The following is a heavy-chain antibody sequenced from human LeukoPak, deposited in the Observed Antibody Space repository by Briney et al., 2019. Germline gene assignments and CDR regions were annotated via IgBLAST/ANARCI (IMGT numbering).Heavy chain of an antibody. Sequence: GGSLRLSCVASGFPFSSYWMTWVRHAPGKGLEWVANIKQDGSKKSYVDSVKGRFTISRENAKNSLYLQMNSLRAGDTAIYYCTRVGYIDEGIDYWGQGTLVTVSS. J-gene: IGHJ4*02. CDR3: TRVGYIDEGIDY. CDR2: IKQDGSKK. V-gene: IGHV3-7*04. D-gene: IGHD5-24*01. CDR1: GFPFSSYW.